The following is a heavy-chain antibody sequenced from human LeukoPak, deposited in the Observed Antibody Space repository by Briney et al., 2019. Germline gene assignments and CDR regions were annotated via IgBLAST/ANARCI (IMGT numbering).Heavy chain of an antibody. J-gene: IGHJ4*02. CDR2: ISGSGGST. CDR3: AKTVVVVAATNFDY. Sequence: GGSLRLSCAASGFTFSSYAMSGVRQAPGKGLEWGSAISGSGGSTYYADSVKGRFTISRDNSKNTLYLQMNSLRAEDTAVYYCAKTVVVVAATNFDYWGQGTLVTVSS. D-gene: IGHD2-15*01. V-gene: IGHV3-23*01. CDR1: GFTFSSYA.